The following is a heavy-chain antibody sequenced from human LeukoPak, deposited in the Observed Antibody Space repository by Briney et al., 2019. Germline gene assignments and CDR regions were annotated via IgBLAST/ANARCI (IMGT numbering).Heavy chain of an antibody. CDR2: IYYSGST. J-gene: IGHJ5*02. D-gene: IGHD2-2*01. CDR1: GGSISSSSYY. CDR3: ARGLVVVPAAIGWFDP. V-gene: IGHV4-39*07. Sequence: SETLSLTCTVSGGSISSSSYYWGWIRQPPGKGLEWIGSIYYSGSTYYNPSLKSRVTISVDKSKNQFSLKLSSVTAADTAVYYCARGLVVVPAAIGWFDPWGQGTLVTVSS.